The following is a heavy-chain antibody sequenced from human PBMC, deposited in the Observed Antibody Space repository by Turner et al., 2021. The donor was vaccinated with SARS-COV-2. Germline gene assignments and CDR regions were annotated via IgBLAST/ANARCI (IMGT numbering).Heavy chain of an antibody. J-gene: IGHJ4*02. D-gene: IGHD6-19*01. V-gene: IGHV3-7*03. CDR3: AGSGGWLLDL. Sequence: EVQLVETGGDLVQPGGSLRLSCAASGFTLSHYWMIWVRQAPGKGLEWVANIRQDGSEKEYVDSVKGRFTISRDNAKNSLYLQMNSLRVEDTAVYYCAGSGGWLLDLWGQGTLVTVSS. CDR2: IRQDGSEK. CDR1: GFTLSHYW.